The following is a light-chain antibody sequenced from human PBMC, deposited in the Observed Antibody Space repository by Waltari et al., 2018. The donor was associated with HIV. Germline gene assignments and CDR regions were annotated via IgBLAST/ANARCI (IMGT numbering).Light chain of an antibody. J-gene: IGLJ2*01. V-gene: IGLV1-44*01. CDR1: SYNIASYA. Sequence: SALTQEASVSGIVGLNVTLSCTRNSYNIASYAVVWYQQISHGAPKPVMVGNTQPSGITERMSGSKSGTKAALTISGQQPEDEAEYDGSTWDYSLSAQVFGGGTKRTVL. CDR3: STWDYSLSAQV. CDR2: GNT.